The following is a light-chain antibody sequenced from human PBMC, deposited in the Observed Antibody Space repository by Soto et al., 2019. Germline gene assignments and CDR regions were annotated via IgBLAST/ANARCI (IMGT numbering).Light chain of an antibody. Sequence: EIQMTQSPSTLSASVGERATISCRASQSISSRLAWYQQKPGKAPKLLIYDASSLESGVPARFSGSGSGTEFTLTISSLQPEDFATYYCQQSYSTPWRFGQGTKVDIK. CDR2: DAS. CDR3: QQSYSTPWR. CDR1: QSISSR. V-gene: IGKV1-5*01. J-gene: IGKJ1*01.